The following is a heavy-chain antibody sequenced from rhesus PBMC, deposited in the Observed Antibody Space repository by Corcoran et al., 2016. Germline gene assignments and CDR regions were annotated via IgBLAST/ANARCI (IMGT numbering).Heavy chain of an antibody. CDR1: GGSIAGNY. CDR2: LSEDGTT. CDR3: ASGGPNSPF. D-gene: IGHD1-44*01. Sequence: QVQLQESGPGLVKPSETLSPTCAVSGGSIAGNYWSWIRQPPGKGLGWLGLLSEDGTTNYNPFLKSRFTISPDTSRNQFSLKLNSVTAADTAVYYCASGGPNSPFWGQGVLVIVSS. V-gene: IGHV4-160*01. J-gene: IGHJ4*01.